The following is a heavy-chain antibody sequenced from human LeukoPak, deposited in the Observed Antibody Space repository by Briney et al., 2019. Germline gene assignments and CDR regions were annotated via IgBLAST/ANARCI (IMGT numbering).Heavy chain of an antibody. CDR3: AREQWLVLDY. V-gene: IGHV3-30-3*01. J-gene: IGHJ4*02. Sequence: PERSLRLSCAASGFTFSSYAMHWVRQAPGKGLEWVAVISYDGSNKYYADSVKGRFTISRDNSKNTLYLQMNSLRAEDTAVYYCAREQWLVLDYWGQGTLVTVSS. D-gene: IGHD6-19*01. CDR1: GFTFSSYA. CDR2: ISYDGSNK.